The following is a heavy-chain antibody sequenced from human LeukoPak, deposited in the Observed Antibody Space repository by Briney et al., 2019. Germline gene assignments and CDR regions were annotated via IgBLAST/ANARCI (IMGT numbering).Heavy chain of an antibody. J-gene: IGHJ5*02. CDR3: AVDYYVSSGYSNWFDP. V-gene: IGHV4-39*01. CDR1: GGSISSSNYY. D-gene: IGHD3-22*01. Sequence: SETLSLTCTVSGGSISSSNYYWGWIRQPPGEGLEWIGYMHYSGSAYYNPSLKSRLTISVDTSKNQFSLKLSSVTAADTAMYYCAVDYYVSSGYSNWFDPWGQGTLVTVSS. CDR2: MHYSGSA.